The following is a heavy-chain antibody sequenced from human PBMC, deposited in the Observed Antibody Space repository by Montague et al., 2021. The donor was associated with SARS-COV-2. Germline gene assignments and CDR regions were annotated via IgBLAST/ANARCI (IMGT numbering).Heavy chain of an antibody. D-gene: IGHD2-2*01. J-gene: IGHJ6*02. Sequence: SLRLSCAASGFTFRSYAMSWVRQAPGKGLEWVSGIIGGGGSTYYTDSVKGRFTISRDNPKNTLYLQMNSLRVEDTAVYYCAKGGYCSSISCHGIYEYGVDVWGQGTTVTVSS. V-gene: IGHV3-23*01. CDR3: AKGGYCSSISCHGIYEYGVDV. CDR2: IIGGGGST. CDR1: GFTFRSYA.